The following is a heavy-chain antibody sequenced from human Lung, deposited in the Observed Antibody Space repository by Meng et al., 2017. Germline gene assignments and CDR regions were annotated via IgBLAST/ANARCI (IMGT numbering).Heavy chain of an antibody. CDR2: INHSGST. CDR1: GGSFSDYD. D-gene: IGHD4-11*01. Sequence: HQLQWGAGLLMPSEPLALTCFVSGGSFSDYDWSWIRQPPGKGREWLGEINHSGSTNYNPSLESRATISVDTSQDNLSLKLSSVTAADSAVYYCARGPTTMAHDFDYWGQGTLVTVSS. J-gene: IGHJ4*02. V-gene: IGHV4-34*01. CDR3: ARGPTTMAHDFDY.